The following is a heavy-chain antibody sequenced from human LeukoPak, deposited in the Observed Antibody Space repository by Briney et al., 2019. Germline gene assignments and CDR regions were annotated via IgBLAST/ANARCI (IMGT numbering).Heavy chain of an antibody. V-gene: IGHV4-59*01. CDR2: IYYSGTT. CDR1: GGSISTYY. J-gene: IGHJ2*01. CDR3: ASGTLDWYFDL. Sequence: PSETLSLTCTVSGGSISTYYWSWIRQPPGKGLEWIGYIYYSGTTNYNPSLKSRVTISVDTSKNQFSLKLSSVTAADTAVYYCASGTLDWYFDLWGRGTLVTVSS.